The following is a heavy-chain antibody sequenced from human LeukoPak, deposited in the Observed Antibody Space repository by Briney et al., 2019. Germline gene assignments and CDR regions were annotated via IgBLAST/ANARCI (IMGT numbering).Heavy chain of an antibody. CDR3: AKRAFCSSASCYYFDS. CDR2: ISDSGGNT. V-gene: IGHV3-23*01. J-gene: IGHJ4*02. Sequence: GGSLRLSCAASGFTFSSYAMSWVRQAPGKGLEWVSVISDSGGNTYYADSVKGRFTISRDNSQNTLYLQMNSLRAEDTAVYYCAKRAFCSSASCYYFDSWGQGTLVTVSS. D-gene: IGHD2-2*01. CDR1: GFTFSSYA.